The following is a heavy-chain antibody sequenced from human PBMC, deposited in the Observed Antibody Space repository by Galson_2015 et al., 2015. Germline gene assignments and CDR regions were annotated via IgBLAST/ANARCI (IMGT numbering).Heavy chain of an antibody. CDR2: IWYDGSNK. CDR1: GFAFSSDG. CDR3: ARDEPNAAFDY. J-gene: IGHJ4*02. Sequence: SLRLSCAASGFAFSSDGMHWVRQAPGKGLEWVAVIWYDGSNKYYADSVKGRFTISRDNSKNTLYLQMNSLRAEDTAVYYCARDEPNAAFDYWGQGTLITVSS. D-gene: IGHD2-8*01. V-gene: IGHV3-33*01.